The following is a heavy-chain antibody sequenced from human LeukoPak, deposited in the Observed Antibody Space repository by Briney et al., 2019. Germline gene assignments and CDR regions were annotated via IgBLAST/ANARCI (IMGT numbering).Heavy chain of an antibody. Sequence: SETLSLTCAVYGGSFSRYYWSWIRQSPGKGLEWIGEIFYTGSTNYNPSLKSRVTISVDTSKNQFSLRLNSVTAADTAVYYCARDNPYYYGSGSHIHYYYYMDVWGKGTTVTISS. D-gene: IGHD3-10*01. CDR3: ARDNPYYYGSGSHIHYYYYMDV. V-gene: IGHV4-34*12. CDR1: GGSFSRYY. J-gene: IGHJ6*03. CDR2: IFYTGST.